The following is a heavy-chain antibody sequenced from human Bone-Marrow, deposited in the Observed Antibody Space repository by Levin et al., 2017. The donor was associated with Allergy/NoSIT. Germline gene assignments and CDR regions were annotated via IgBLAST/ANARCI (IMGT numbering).Heavy chain of an antibody. CDR2: ISYDGNSK. CDR1: GFIFSAYG. CDR3: AKDYMVRGLTATGYGMDV. D-gene: IGHD3-10*01. Sequence: GGSLRLSCAASGFIFSAYGIHWVRQAPGKGLEWVAVISYDGNSKFYGDSVKGRFTISRDNSKNTVLLQMNSLRVEDTAVYYCAKDYMVRGLTATGYGMDVWGPGTTVIVSS. V-gene: IGHV3-30*18. J-gene: IGHJ6*02.